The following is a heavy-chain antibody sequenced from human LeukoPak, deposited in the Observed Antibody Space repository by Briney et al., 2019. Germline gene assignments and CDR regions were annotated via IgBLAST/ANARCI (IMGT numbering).Heavy chain of an antibody. Sequence: GGPLRLSCAASGFTFSYYAMHWVRQAPGKGREYVSAITSSRASTYYANSVKGIFNISRDNSKNTLYLQMGSLRAEDMAVYYCARWVSTSLDAFDIWGQGTMVTVSA. J-gene: IGHJ3*02. CDR1: GFTFSYYA. V-gene: IGHV3-64*01. CDR3: ARWVSTSLDAFDI. CDR2: ITSSRAST. D-gene: IGHD6-6*01.